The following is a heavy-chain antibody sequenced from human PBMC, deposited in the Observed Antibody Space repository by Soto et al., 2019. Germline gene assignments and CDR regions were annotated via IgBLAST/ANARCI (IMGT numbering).Heavy chain of an antibody. CDR3: ARMIGYCSGGSCSVGAFDI. CDR1: GFTFSSYD. CDR2: IGTAGDT. D-gene: IGHD2-15*01. V-gene: IGHV3-13*01. J-gene: IGHJ3*02. Sequence: GGSLILSCAASGFTFSSYDMHWVRQATGKGLEWVSAIGTAGDTYYPGSVKGRFTISRENAKNSLYLQMNSLRAGDTAVYYCARMIGYCSGGSCSVGAFDIWGQGTMVTVSS.